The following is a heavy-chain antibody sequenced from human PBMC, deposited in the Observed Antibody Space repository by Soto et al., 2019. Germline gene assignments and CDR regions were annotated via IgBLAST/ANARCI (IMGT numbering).Heavy chain of an antibody. Sequence: PSETLSLTCTVSGGSISSSSYYWGWIRQPPGKGLEWIGSIYYSGSTYYNPSLKSRVTISVDTSKNQFSLKLSSVTAADTAVYYCARQRITMVREDYWGQGTLVTVSS. D-gene: IGHD3-10*01. CDR3: ARQRITMVREDY. J-gene: IGHJ4*02. CDR2: IYYSGST. CDR1: GGSISSSSYY. V-gene: IGHV4-39*01.